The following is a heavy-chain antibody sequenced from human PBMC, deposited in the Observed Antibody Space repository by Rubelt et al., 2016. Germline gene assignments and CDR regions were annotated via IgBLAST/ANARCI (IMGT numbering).Heavy chain of an antibody. V-gene: IGHV3-33*01. CDR1: GFSFRNFG. CDR2: IWYDGSNK. D-gene: IGHD1-1*01. CDR3: ARHGDWSDPPFDY. J-gene: IGHJ4*02. Sequence: GGGVVQPGRSLRLSCAASGFSFRNFGMHWVRQAPGKGLDWVAVIWYDGSNKYYADSVKGRFTISRDNSKNTLYLQMNSLRAEDTAMYYCARHGDWSDPPFDYWGQGTLVTVSS.